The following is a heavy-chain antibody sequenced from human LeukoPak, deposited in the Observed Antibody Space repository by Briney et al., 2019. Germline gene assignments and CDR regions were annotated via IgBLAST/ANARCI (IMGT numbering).Heavy chain of an antibody. Sequence: GGSLRLSCAASGFTFSSYSMHWVRQAPGKGLEWVSSISNSSSYIYYADSVKGRFTISRDNSKNSLYLQMNSLRAEDTAVYYCAAISRDRECSSTSCYFYYWGQGTLVTVSS. CDR1: GFTFSSYS. CDR3: AAISRDRECSSTSCYFYY. V-gene: IGHV3-21*01. CDR2: ISNSSSYI. J-gene: IGHJ4*02. D-gene: IGHD2-2*01.